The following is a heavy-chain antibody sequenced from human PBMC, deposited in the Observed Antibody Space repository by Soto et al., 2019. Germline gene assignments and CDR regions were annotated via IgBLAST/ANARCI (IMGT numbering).Heavy chain of an antibody. D-gene: IGHD5-12*01. CDR1: GFTFSNYA. J-gene: IGHJ4*02. CDR2: ISSSSGST. CDR3: AKVGSERYSGQHSDY. V-gene: IGHV3-23*01. Sequence: EVQLLESGGGLVQLGGSLRLSCTASGFTFSNYAMNWVRQAPGKGLEWVSTISSSSGSTYYVDSVKGRFTISRDNSKNFLYLQMNSLRGDDTAVYYCAKVGSERYSGQHSDYWGQGTLVTISS.